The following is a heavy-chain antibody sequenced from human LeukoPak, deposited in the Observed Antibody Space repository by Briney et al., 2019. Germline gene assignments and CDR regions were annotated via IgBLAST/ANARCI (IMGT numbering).Heavy chain of an antibody. D-gene: IGHD2-2*01. CDR2: ISSSGSTI. J-gene: IGHJ6*03. V-gene: IGHV3-11*04. CDR3: ARHHCSSTSCYSHMDV. Sequence: PGGPLRLSCAASGVTFSDYYMSWIRQAPGKGREWVSYISSSGSTIYYADSVKGRFTVSRDNAKNSLYLQMNSLRAEDTAVYYCARHHCSSTSCYSHMDVWGKGTMVTVSS. CDR1: GVTFSDYY.